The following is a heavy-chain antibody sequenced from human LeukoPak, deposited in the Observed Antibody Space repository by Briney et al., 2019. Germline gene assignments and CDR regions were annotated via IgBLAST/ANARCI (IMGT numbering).Heavy chain of an antibody. CDR1: GGSISNYY. J-gene: IGHJ3*02. D-gene: IGHD3-22*01. V-gene: IGHV4-59*08. CDR2: ISYSGST. CDR3: ARPSRTGSGWDAFDI. Sequence: SETLSLTCTVSGGSISNYYWSWIRQPPGKELEWIGYISYSGSTNYNPALTSRVTISVDTSKNQFSLNLSSVTAADTAVYYCARPSRTGSGWDAFDIWGQGTMVTVSS.